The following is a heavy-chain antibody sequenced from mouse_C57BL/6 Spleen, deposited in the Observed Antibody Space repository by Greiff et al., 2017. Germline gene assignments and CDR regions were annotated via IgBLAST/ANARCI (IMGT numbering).Heavy chain of an antibody. CDR1: GFSLSTSGMG. Sequence: VMLVESGPGILQSSQTLSLTCSFSGFSLSTSGMGVSWIRQPSGKGLEWLAHIYWDDDKRYNPSLKSRLTISKDTSRNQVFLKITSVDTADTATYYCARRSVEQAWFAYWGQGTLVTVSA. CDR3: ARRSVEQAWFAY. CDR2: IYWDDDK. V-gene: IGHV8-12*01. J-gene: IGHJ3*01.